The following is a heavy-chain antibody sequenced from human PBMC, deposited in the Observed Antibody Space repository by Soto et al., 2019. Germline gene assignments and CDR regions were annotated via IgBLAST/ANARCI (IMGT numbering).Heavy chain of an antibody. CDR3: AKEHLLAMGIMKDFDY. J-gene: IGHJ4*02. V-gene: IGHV3-30*18. CDR2: ISYDGNNK. CDR1: GFTFRTFG. D-gene: IGHD3-16*01. Sequence: QVQLAESGGGVVQPGRSLRLSCAASGFTFRTFGMHWVRQAPGRGLELVAFISYDGNNKKYADSVKGRFSISRDNSKNTLYLQMDNLRAEDTAIYYCAKEHLLAMGIMKDFDYLGLGTRVTVSS.